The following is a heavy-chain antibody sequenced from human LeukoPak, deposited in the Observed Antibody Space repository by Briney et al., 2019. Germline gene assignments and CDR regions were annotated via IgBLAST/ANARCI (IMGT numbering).Heavy chain of an antibody. CDR2: IKQDGSDK. J-gene: IGHJ4*02. CDR1: GYSFTVYW. Sequence: GESLKISCKGSGYSFTVYWITWVRQAPGKGLEWVANIKQDGSDKYYVGSVKGRFTITRDNAKNSLYLHMNSLRAEDTAVYYCARDYDGSDYSVRFEYWGQGTLVTVSS. V-gene: IGHV3-7*04. D-gene: IGHD3-22*01. CDR3: ARDYDGSDYSVRFEY.